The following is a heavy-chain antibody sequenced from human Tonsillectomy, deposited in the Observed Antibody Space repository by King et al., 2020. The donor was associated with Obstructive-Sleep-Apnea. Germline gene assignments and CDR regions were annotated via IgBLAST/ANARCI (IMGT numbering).Heavy chain of an antibody. D-gene: IGHD3-22*01. CDR1: GGSISSYY. Sequence: QLQESGPGLVKPSETLSLTCTVSGGSISSYYWSWIRQPPGKGLEWIGYIYYSGSTNYNPSLKSRVTISVDTSKNQFSLKLSSVTAADTAVYYCARQSPGYYDSSGYFDYWGQGTLVTVSS. CDR2: IYYSGST. V-gene: IGHV4-59*08. J-gene: IGHJ4*02. CDR3: ARQSPGYYDSSGYFDY.